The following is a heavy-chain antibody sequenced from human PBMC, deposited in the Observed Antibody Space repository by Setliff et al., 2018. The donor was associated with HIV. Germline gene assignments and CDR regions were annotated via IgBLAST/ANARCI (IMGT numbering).Heavy chain of an antibody. CDR1: TESLTRYD. CDR3: ARVKSIKTTLVRLWPRFDL. Sequence: LSLTCAVYTESLTRYDWAWIRQSPEKGLEWIGEIDDSGSIIYNPSLQSRVTMSVDTSRNQFSLKVRSLTAADTGLYYCARVKSIKTTLVRLWPRFDLWGQGTQVTVSS. D-gene: IGHD3-10*01. CDR2: IDDSGSI. V-gene: IGHV4-34*01. J-gene: IGHJ5*02.